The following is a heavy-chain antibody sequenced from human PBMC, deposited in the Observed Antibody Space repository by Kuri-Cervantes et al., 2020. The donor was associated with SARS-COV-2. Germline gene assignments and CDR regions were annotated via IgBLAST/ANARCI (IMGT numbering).Heavy chain of an antibody. J-gene: IGHJ4*02. CDR3: ARGYDSSGYSLDY. CDR1: GFTFSSYW. V-gene: IGHV3-74*01. CDR2: INSDGSST. Sequence: GESLKISCAASGFTFSSYWMHWVRQAPGRGLVWVPRINSDGSSTSYADSVKGRFTISRDNAKNTLYLQMNSLRAEDTAVYYCARGYDSSGYSLDYWGQGTLVTVSS. D-gene: IGHD3-22*01.